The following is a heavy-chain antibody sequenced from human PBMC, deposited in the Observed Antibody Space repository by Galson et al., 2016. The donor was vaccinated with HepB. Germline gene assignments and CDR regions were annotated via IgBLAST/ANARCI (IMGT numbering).Heavy chain of an antibody. V-gene: IGHV3-30-3*01. D-gene: IGHD1-1*01. Sequence: SLRLSCAASGFSFSLYAMHWVRQAPGKGLEWVSIISYLGTNKYYADSVKGRFTISRDNSKNTLYLQMNSLRSEDTAVYYCARDRGQLYLRDAFYIWGQGTMVTVSS. CDR3: ARDRGQLYLRDAFYI. CDR1: GFSFSLYA. J-gene: IGHJ3*02. CDR2: ISYLGTNK.